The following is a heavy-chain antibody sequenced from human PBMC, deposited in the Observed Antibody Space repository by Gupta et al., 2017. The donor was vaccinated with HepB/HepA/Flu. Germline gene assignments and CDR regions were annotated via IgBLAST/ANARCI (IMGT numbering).Heavy chain of an antibody. CDR1: GFNVTRNY. CDR2: LYRGGAT. CDR3: ARFNFEFDTMDAFDV. J-gene: IGHJ3*01. D-gene: IGHD2-2*01. Sequence: EEYLVASGGGLVQPGGSLRLSCAASGFNVTRNYMTWVRQTAEKGLEWVATLYRGGATHYTDSVKGRFTISRDTSENTVYLHMGRLRPGDTALYFCARFNFEFDTMDAFDVWGQGTVVTVSS. V-gene: IGHV3-53*04.